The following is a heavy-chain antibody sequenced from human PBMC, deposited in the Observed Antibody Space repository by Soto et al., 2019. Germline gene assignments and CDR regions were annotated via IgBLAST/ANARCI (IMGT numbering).Heavy chain of an antibody. CDR3: TISSSWAYYFDY. V-gene: IGHV3-15*01. D-gene: IGHD6-13*01. J-gene: IGHJ4*02. Sequence: GGSLRLSCAASGFTFSNAWMSWVRQAPGKGLEWVGRIKSKTDGGTTDYAAPVNGRFTISRDDSKNTLYLQMNSLKTEDTAVYYCTISSSWAYYFDYWGQGTLVTVSS. CDR1: GFTFSNAW. CDR2: IKSKTDGGTT.